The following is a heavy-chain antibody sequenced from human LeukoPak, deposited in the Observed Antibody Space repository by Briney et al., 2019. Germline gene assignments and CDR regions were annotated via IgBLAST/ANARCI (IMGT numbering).Heavy chain of an antibody. CDR3: ARESGGGAFDI. Sequence: GGSLRLSCAASGFSFSNYNMNWVRQAPGKGLEWVSYITSSSTYIYYADSVKGRFTISRDNAKNSLYLQMNSLRAEDTAVYYCARESGGGAFDIWGQGTMVTVSS. CDR1: GFSFSNYN. V-gene: IGHV3-21*01. CDR2: ITSSSTYI. J-gene: IGHJ3*02. D-gene: IGHD3-10*01.